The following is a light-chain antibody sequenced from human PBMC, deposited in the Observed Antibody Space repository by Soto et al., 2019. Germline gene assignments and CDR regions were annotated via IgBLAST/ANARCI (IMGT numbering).Light chain of an antibody. CDR3: QQYNDWRT. J-gene: IGKJ5*01. V-gene: IGKV3-15*01. CDR2: GAS. Sequence: EIVMTQSPATLSVSPGERATLSCRASQSVTKNLAWYQQKPAQAPRLLIYGASTRATGIPARFSGSGSGTEFTLTISSLQSEDFAVYYCQQYNDWRTFGQGTRLEIK. CDR1: QSVTKN.